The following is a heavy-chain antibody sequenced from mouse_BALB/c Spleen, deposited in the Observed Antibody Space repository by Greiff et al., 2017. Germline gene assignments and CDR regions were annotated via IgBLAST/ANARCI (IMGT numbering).Heavy chain of an antibody. Sequence: QLKEPGAELVRPGSSVKISCKASGYALSSYWMNWVKQRPGQGLEWIGQIYPGDGDTNYNGKFKGKATLTADKSSSTAYMQLSSLTSEDSAVYFCARGGGNYYAMDYWGQGTSVTVSS. CDR1: GYALSSYW. J-gene: IGHJ4*01. CDR2: IYPGDGDT. D-gene: IGHD2-1*01. V-gene: IGHV1-80*01. CDR3: ARGGGNYYAMDY.